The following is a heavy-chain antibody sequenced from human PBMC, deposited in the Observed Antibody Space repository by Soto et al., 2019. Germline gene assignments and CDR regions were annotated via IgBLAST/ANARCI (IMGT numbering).Heavy chain of an antibody. CDR1: GYSFTSYW. CDR2: IDPSDSYT. Sequence: GESLKISCKGSGYSFTSYWISWVRQMPGKGLEWMGRIDPSDSYTNYSPSFQGHVTISADKSISTAYLQWSSLKASDTAMYYCAISTAYYDFWSGYYKGYYYYYGMDVWGQGTTFTVSS. D-gene: IGHD3-3*01. J-gene: IGHJ6*02. CDR3: AISTAYYDFWSGYYKGYYYYYGMDV. V-gene: IGHV5-10-1*01.